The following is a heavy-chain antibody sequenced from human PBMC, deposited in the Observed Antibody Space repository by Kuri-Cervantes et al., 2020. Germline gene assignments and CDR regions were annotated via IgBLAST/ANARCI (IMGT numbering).Heavy chain of an antibody. V-gene: IGHV6-1*01. Sequence: SCAISGDSVSSNSAAWNWIRQSPSRGLEWLGRTYYRSKWYNDYAVSVKSRITINPDTSKNQFSLQLNSVTPEDTAVYYCARSSAGSGYFDYWGQGTLVTVPS. CDR2: TYYRSKWYN. J-gene: IGHJ4*02. CDR1: GDSVSSNSAA. CDR3: ARSSAGSGYFDY. D-gene: IGHD3-10*01.